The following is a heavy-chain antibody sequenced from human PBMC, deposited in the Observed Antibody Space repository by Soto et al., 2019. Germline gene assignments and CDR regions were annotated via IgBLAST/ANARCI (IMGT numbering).Heavy chain of an antibody. D-gene: IGHD4-4*01. CDR3: ARSYSIGYPKDFDY. J-gene: IGHJ4*02. CDR2: IYYSGST. V-gene: IGHV4-39*01. Sequence: QLQLQESGPGLVKPSETLSLTCIVSGGSISSRTYYWGWIRQPPGKGLEWIGSIYYSGSTYYNPSLKRRVTTSVDTSKNQFSLNPSSVTAADTAVYYCARSYSIGYPKDFDYWGQGALVTVSS. CDR1: GGSISSRTYY.